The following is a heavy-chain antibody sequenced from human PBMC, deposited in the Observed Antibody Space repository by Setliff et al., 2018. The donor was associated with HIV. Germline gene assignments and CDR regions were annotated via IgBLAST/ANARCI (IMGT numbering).Heavy chain of an antibody. Sequence: ASVKVSCKAFAYTFTAYYLHWVRQAPGQGLEWMGWMSPKSGVTKYAQKFQGRVTMTRDTSISTAYMELSSLKSDDTAVYYCALASIVSTARWNHWGRGTTVTVSS. J-gene: IGHJ4*02. CDR3: ALASIVSTARWNH. V-gene: IGHV1-2*02. D-gene: IGHD1-26*01. CDR1: AYTFTAYY. CDR2: MSPKSGVT.